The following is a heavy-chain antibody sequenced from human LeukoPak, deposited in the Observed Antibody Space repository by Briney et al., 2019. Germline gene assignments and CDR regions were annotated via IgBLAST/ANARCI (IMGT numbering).Heavy chain of an antibody. J-gene: IGHJ4*02. CDR3: ARDPRYDYGDYGFDY. D-gene: IGHD4-17*01. CDR2: IFSRGIT. V-gene: IGHV4-4*07. Sequence: SETPSLTCAVSGGSVSNYYWSWIRQPAGKGLEWIGRIFSRGITQYNPSLESRVTMSVDTSKNQFSLELSSVTAADTAVYFCARDPRYDYGDYGFDYWGQGNLVIVSS. CDR1: GGSVSNYY.